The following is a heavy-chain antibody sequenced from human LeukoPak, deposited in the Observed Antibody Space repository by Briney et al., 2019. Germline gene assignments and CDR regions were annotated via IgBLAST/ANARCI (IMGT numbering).Heavy chain of an antibody. CDR1: GFTFSSYS. CDR3: ARDQPGGYFDY. D-gene: IGHD3-10*01. V-gene: IGHV3-21*01. CDR2: ISSSISYI. J-gene: IGHJ4*02. Sequence: VGSLRLSCAASGFTFSSYSMNWVRQAPGKGLEWVSSISSSISYIYYADSVKGRLTISRDNAKNSLYLQMNSLRAEDTAVYYCARDQPGGYFDYWGQGTLVTVSS.